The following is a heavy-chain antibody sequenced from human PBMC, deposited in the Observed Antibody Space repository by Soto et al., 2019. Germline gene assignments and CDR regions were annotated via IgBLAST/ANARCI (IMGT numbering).Heavy chain of an antibody. D-gene: IGHD3-9*01. CDR2: IYYSGST. V-gene: IGHV4-61*08. J-gene: IGHJ4*02. CDR3: ARHITIYPYYFDY. CDR1: GGSISSGGYY. Sequence: SETLSLTCTVSGGSISSGGYYWSWIRQPPGKGLEWIGYIYYSGSTNYNPSLKSRVTISVDTSKNQFSLKLSSVTAADTAVYYCARHITIYPYYFDYWGQGTLVTVSS.